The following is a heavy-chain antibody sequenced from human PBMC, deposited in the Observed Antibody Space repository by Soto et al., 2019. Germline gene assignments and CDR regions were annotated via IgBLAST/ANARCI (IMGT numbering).Heavy chain of an antibody. CDR3: AKGGPSPYYYYYGMDV. CDR2: ISYDGSNK. V-gene: IGHV3-30*18. Sequence: GGSLRLSCAASGFTFSSYGMHWVRQAPGKGLEWVAVISYDGSNKYYADSVKGRFTISRDNSKNTLYLQMNSLRAEDTAVYYCAKGGPSPYYYYYGMDVWGQGTTVTVSS. CDR1: GFTFSSYG. J-gene: IGHJ6*02.